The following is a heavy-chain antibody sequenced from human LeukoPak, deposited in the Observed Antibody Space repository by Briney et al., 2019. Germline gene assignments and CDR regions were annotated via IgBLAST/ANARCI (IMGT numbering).Heavy chain of an antibody. CDR3: ARESSGYFY. D-gene: IGHD3-22*01. CDR1: GFNFSSYS. Sequence: GGSLRLSCAASGFNFSSYSMNWVCQAPGKGLEWVSSISSSSSFRYYADSVKGRFTISRDNAKNSLYLQMNSLRAEDTAVYYCARESSGYFYWGRGTLVTVSS. CDR2: ISSSSSFR. V-gene: IGHV3-21*01. J-gene: IGHJ4*02.